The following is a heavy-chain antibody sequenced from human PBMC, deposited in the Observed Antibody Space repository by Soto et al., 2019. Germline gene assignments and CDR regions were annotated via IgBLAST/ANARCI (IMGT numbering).Heavy chain of an antibody. V-gene: IGHV1-18*01. CDR2: IRAYNGNT. CDR3: ARDRFGELSRGQFQH. D-gene: IGHD3-10*01. CDR1: VFTFTSYG. Sequence: GASVKVSFKGSVFTFTSYGIRWVRQAPGQGLEWMGWIRAYNGNTNYAQKLQGRVTMTTDTSTSTAYMELRSLRSDDTAVYYCARDRFGELSRGQFQHWGQGTLVTVSS. J-gene: IGHJ1*01.